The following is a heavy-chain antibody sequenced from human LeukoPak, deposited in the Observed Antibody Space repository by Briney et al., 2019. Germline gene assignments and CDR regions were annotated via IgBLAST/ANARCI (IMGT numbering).Heavy chain of an antibody. Sequence: GGSLRLSCAASGFNFSSYWMSWVRQAPGKGLEWVANIKQYGSEKYYVDSVKGRFTISRDNAKYSLYLQMNSLRAEDTAVYYCARDWGYYDSSGYNPRLLGYYYYYMDVWGKGTTVTASS. CDR1: GFNFSSYW. CDR3: ARDWGYYDSSGYNPRLLGYYYYYMDV. J-gene: IGHJ6*03. D-gene: IGHD3-22*01. V-gene: IGHV3-7*01. CDR2: IKQYGSEK.